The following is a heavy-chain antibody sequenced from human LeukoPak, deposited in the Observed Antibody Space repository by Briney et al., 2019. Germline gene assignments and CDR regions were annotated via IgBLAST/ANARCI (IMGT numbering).Heavy chain of an antibody. CDR3: AREGATYYYGSSGYRPPSGY. CDR1: GGSISSGGYS. V-gene: IGHV4-30-2*01. CDR2: IYHSGST. J-gene: IGHJ4*02. D-gene: IGHD3-22*01. Sequence: SQTLSLTCAVSGGSISSGGYSWSWIRQPPGKGLEWIGYIYHSGSTYYNPSLKSRVTISVDTSNNQFSLKLSSVTAADTAVYYCAREGATYYYGSSGYRPPSGYWGQGTLVTVSS.